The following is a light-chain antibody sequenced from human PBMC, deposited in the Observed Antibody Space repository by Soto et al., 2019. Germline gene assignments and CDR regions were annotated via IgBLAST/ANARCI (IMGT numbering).Light chain of an antibody. CDR2: EVS. V-gene: IGLV2-14*01. CDR1: SRDFGGSNY. J-gene: IGLJ1*01. CDR3: SSYTSSNTLEV. Sequence: QSVLIQPASVAGSPGQSITISCTGTSRDFGGSNYVSWYQHHPHRAPKLLIYEVSYRPSGVSSRFSGSKSGNTASLTISGIQAEDEADYYCSSYTSSNTLEVFGVGTKVTVL.